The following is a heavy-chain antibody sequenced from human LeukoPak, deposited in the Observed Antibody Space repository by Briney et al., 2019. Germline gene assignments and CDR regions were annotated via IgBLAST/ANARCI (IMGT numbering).Heavy chain of an antibody. CDR1: GFTFSDYY. D-gene: IGHD3-10*01. J-gene: IGHJ4*02. CDR2: INGSSSDT. V-gene: IGHV3-11*05. CDR3: AKAFSYGSGSFYATFDC. Sequence: GGSLRLSCAASGFTFSDYYMTWIRQAPGRGLEWISYINGSSSDTKYADSVEGRFTISRDNSKNTLYLQMNSLRTDDTAVYYCAKAFSYGSGSFYATFDCWGQGTLVTVSS.